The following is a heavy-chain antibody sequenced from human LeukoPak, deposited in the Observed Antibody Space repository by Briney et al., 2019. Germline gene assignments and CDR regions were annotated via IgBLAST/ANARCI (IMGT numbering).Heavy chain of an antibody. CDR1: GGSISSYY. J-gene: IGHJ6*03. Sequence: SETLSLTCIVSGGSISSYYWSWIRQPAGKGLEWIGRIYTSGSTNYNPSLKSRVTMSPDTSKNQFSLRLSSVTAADTAVYYCARGAYYHYMDVWGKGTTVTVSS. CDR3: ARGAYYHYMDV. V-gene: IGHV4-4*07. CDR2: IYTSGST.